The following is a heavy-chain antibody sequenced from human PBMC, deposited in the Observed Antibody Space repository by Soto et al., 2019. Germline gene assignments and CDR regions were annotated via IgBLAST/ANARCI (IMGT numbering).Heavy chain of an antibody. CDR1: GYTFTSYA. CDR2: INAGNGNT. V-gene: IGHV1-3*01. J-gene: IGHJ4*02. Sequence: QVQLVQSGAEVKKPGASVKVSCKASGYTFTSYAMHWVRQAPGQRLEWMGWINAGNGNTKYLQKFKGRVTITRDTSASTADMELSSLRSEDTAVYYCAKEGIWFGELFFDYWGQGTLVTVSS. CDR3: AKEGIWFGELFFDY. D-gene: IGHD3-10*01.